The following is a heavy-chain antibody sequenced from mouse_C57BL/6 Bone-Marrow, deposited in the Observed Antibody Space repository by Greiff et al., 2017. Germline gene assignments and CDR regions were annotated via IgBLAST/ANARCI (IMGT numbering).Heavy chain of an antibody. CDR1: GYAFTNYL. V-gene: IGHV1-54*01. CDR3: ARREYYGSSSSYAMDY. D-gene: IGHD1-1*01. J-gene: IGHJ4*01. CDR2: INPGSGGT. Sequence: QVQLQQSGAELVRPGTSVKVSCKASGYAFTNYLVEWVKQRPGQGLEWIGVINPGSGGTNYNEKFKGKATLTADKSSSTAYMQLSSLTSEDSAVYFCARREYYGSSSSYAMDYWGQGTSVTVSS.